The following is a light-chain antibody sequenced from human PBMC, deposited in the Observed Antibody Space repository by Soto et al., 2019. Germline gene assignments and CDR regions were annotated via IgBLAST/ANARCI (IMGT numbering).Light chain of an antibody. CDR2: END. V-gene: IGLV6-57*04. J-gene: IGLJ2*01. Sequence: NFMLTQPHSLSESPGKTVTISCTRSSGTIASNYVQWYQQRPGSAPTTVIYENDQRPSGVPDRFSGSIDSSSNSASLTISGLKTEDEADYYCQSHDNNIVIFGGGTKLTVL. CDR1: SGTIASNY. CDR3: QSHDNNIVI.